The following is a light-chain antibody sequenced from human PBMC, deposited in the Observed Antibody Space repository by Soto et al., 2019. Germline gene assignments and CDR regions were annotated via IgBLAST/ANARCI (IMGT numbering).Light chain of an antibody. CDR3: CSYAGSSYV. Sequence: QSVLTQPASVSGSPGQSITNSCTGTSSDVGSYNLVSWYQQHPGKAPKLMIYEGSKRPSGVSNRFSGSKSGNTASLTISGLQAEDEADYYCCSYAGSSYVFGTGTKVTVL. J-gene: IGLJ1*01. V-gene: IGLV2-23*01. CDR1: SSDVGSYNL. CDR2: EGS.